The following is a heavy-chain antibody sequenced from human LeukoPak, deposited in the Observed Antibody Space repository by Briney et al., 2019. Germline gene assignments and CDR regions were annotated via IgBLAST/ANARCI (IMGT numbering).Heavy chain of an antibody. Sequence: PGGSLRLSCAAFSGFAMSWVRQAPGKGLEWVANIKQDGSEKYYVDSVKGRFTISRDNAKNSLYLQMNSLRAEDTAVYYCARSTWGSYFYPLVHFDYWGQGTLVTVSS. D-gene: IGHD3-16*01. J-gene: IGHJ4*02. CDR1: SGFA. V-gene: IGHV3-7*01. CDR3: ARSTWGSYFYPLVHFDY. CDR2: IKQDGSEK.